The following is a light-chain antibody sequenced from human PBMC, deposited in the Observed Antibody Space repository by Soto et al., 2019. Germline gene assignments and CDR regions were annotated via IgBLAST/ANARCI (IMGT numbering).Light chain of an antibody. Sequence: QPGRGQPASVSGSPGKSITISCTGTSGDIGSYNRVSWYQQHPGKAPKLIIYEVTDRPSGVSNRFSGSKSGNTASLTISGLQAEDEAEYYCSSYTNINTRACVFGTGTKVTVL. CDR1: SGDIGSYNR. CDR2: EVT. V-gene: IGLV2-14*01. CDR3: SSYTNINTRACV. J-gene: IGLJ1*01.